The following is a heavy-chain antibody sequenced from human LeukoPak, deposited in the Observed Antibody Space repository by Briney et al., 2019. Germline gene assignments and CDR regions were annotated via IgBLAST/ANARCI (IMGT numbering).Heavy chain of an antibody. J-gene: IGHJ6*02. D-gene: IGHD5-18*01. CDR3: ARDRRVVDTDYYYGVHV. V-gene: IGHV3-30-3*01. Sequence: GGSLRLSCAASGFTFSSYAMHWVRQAPGKGLEGVAIISDVGSSHYYADSVKGRFTISRDNSKNTLYLQMNSLRAEDAAVYYCARDRRVVDTDYYYGVHVWGQGTTVTVSS. CDR1: GFTFSSYA. CDR2: ISDVGSSH.